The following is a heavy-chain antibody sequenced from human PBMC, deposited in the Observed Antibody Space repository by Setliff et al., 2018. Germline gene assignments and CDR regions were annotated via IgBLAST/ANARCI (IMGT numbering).Heavy chain of an antibody. D-gene: IGHD6-13*01. CDR3: ALEEYTSRWTKRFDP. Sequence: ASVKVSCKPSGYGFMSYGVSWVRQAPGQGLEWMGWISPYNGDTSYTQKLQDRVTMTTDISTNTAYMELRSLRSDDTAVYYCALEEYTSRWTKRFDPWGQGTLVTVSS. CDR1: GYGFMSYG. CDR2: ISPYNGDT. J-gene: IGHJ5*02. V-gene: IGHV1-18*01.